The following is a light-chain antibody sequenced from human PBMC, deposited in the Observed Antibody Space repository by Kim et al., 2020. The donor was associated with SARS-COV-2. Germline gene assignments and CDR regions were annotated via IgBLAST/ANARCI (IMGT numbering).Light chain of an antibody. V-gene: IGKV1-39*01. CDR1: QSISSH. Sequence: DIQMTQSPSSLFASVGDRVTITCRTTQSISSHLNWYQQKPGRAPKLLISAASTLQGGVPSRFSGSGSETDFTLTISSLQPEDFATYFCQQSYITPFTFGPGTKVDIK. CDR2: AAS. CDR3: QQSYITPFT. J-gene: IGKJ3*01.